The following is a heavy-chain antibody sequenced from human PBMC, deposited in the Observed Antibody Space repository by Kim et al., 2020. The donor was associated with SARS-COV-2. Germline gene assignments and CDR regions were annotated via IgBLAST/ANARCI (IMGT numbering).Heavy chain of an antibody. D-gene: IGHD3-22*01. CDR3: AKVRGYYYGPFDY. CDR2: ISYDGSNK. Sequence: GGSLRLSCAASGFTFSSYGMHWVRQAPGKGLEWVAVISYDGSNKYYADSVKGRFTISRDNSKNTLYLQMNSLRAEDTAVYYCAKVRGYYYGPFDYWGQGTLVTVSS. J-gene: IGHJ4*02. CDR1: GFTFSSYG. V-gene: IGHV3-30*18.